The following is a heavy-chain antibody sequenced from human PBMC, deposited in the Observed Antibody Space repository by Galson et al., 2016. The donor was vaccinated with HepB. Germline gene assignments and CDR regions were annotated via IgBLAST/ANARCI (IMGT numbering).Heavy chain of an antibody. CDR3: ARGGEQFVPKAWYFDL. CDR1: GGTFGSYA. V-gene: IGHV1-69*13. D-gene: IGHD6-6*01. CDR2: IIPIFGGT. Sequence: SVKVSCKASGGTFGSYAISWVRQAPGQGLEWMGGIIPIFGGTNYAQKFQGRITITADVSTSTAYMEVSSLRSEDTAVYYCARGGEQFVPKAWYFDLWGRGTLVTVSS. J-gene: IGHJ2*01.